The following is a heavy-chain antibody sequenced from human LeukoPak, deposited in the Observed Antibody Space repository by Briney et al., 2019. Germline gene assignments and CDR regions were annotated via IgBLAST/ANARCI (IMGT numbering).Heavy chain of an antibody. J-gene: IGHJ1*01. CDR2: ISYDGSNK. Sequence: GGSLRLSCAASGFTFSSYGMHWVRQAPGKGLEWVAVISYDGSNKYYADSVKGRFTISRDNSKNTLYLQMNSLRAEDTAVYYCAKDSSGWFPHWGQGTLVTVSS. CDR3: AKDSSGWFPH. CDR1: GFTFSSYG. V-gene: IGHV3-30*18. D-gene: IGHD6-19*01.